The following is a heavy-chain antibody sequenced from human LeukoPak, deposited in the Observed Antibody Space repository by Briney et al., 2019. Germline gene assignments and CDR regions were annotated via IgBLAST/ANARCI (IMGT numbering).Heavy chain of an antibody. CDR1: GFIFSSYS. J-gene: IGHJ1*01. CDR3: ATPAAGPGAEYSLY. Sequence: GGSLRLSCAASGFIFSSYSLNWVRQAPGKGLEWVSSISSSSTYIYYADSVKGRFTTSRDNAKNSLDLQMNSLKVEDTAVYYCATPAAGPGAEYSLYWGQGTLVIVSS. V-gene: IGHV3-21*01. CDR2: ISSSSTYI. D-gene: IGHD6-13*01.